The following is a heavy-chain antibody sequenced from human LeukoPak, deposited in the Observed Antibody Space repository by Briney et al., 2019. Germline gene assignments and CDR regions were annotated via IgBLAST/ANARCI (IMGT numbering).Heavy chain of an antibody. CDR2: INTDGRTT. V-gene: IGHV3-74*01. CDR1: GFPFNNYW. Sequence: GGSLRLSCAASGFPFNNYWIHWVRQAPGKGLMWVSSINTDGRTTRYAASVQGRFTISRDNAKNTLSLQMNSLRDDDTAVYYCARAGASGWYAAGWFDPWGQGTLVTVSA. J-gene: IGHJ5*02. D-gene: IGHD6-19*01. CDR3: ARAGASGWYAAGWFDP.